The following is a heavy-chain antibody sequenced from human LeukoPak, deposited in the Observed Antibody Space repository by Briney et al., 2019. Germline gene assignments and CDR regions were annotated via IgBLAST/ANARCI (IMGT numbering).Heavy chain of an antibody. CDR1: GFIFRNFW. Sequence: GESLKISCAASGFIFRNFWMSWVRQAPGKGLEWVANIKRDGSEANYVDSLKGRLTISRGNAKNSLYLQINSLRVEDTAVYYCVREEGDLFPPLFWGQGTLVTVSS. V-gene: IGHV3-7*01. CDR2: IKRDGSEA. J-gene: IGHJ4*02. D-gene: IGHD2-21*02. CDR3: VREEGDLFPPLF.